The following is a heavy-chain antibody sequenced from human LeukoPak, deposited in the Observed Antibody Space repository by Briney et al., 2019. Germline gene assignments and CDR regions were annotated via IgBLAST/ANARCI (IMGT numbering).Heavy chain of an antibody. D-gene: IGHD3-22*01. CDR3: ARGARSSGYYYGPLY. J-gene: IGHJ4*02. CDR2: ISYDGSNK. CDR1: GFTFSTYS. V-gene: IGHV3-30-3*01. Sequence: GRSLRLSCAASGFTFSTYSMPWLRQAPGKGLEWVALISYDGSNKYYSDSVKGRFTSSRDNSKNTVFLQMNNLRGDDTAMYYCARGARSSGYYYGPLYWGQGTLVAVSS.